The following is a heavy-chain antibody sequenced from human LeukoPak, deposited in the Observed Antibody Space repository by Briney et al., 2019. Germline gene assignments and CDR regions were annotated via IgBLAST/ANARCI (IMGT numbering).Heavy chain of an antibody. D-gene: IGHD6-19*01. CDR1: GFNFRTYG. CDR2: IRDDGTSK. V-gene: IGHV3-30*02. Sequence: GGSLRLSCAASGFNFRTYGMHWVRQAPGKGLEWVAFIRDDGTSKYHVDSVKGRSTISRDNSKNTLYLQMNSLRPEDTAVYYCARVEVAGNFDYWGQGTLVTVSS. CDR3: ARVEVAGNFDY. J-gene: IGHJ4*02.